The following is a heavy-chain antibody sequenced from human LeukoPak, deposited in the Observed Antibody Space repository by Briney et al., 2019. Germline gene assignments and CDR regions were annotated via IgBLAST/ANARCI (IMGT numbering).Heavy chain of an antibody. Sequence: SETLSLTCDVSGGSVTSTNWWTWVRQPPGKGLEWIGEVHLDGRTNYNPSLKSRLIMSVDLRENHISLKLTSVTAADTAVYYCAREGGFYRPLDYSGQGTLVTVSS. CDR3: AREGGFYRPLDY. D-gene: IGHD3-3*01. CDR2: VHLDGRT. J-gene: IGHJ4*02. V-gene: IGHV4-4*02. CDR1: GGSVTSTNW.